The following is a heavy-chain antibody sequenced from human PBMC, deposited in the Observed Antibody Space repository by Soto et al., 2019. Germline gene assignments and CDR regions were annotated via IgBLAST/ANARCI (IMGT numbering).Heavy chain of an antibody. Sequence: ASVKVSCKASGYTFTGYYIHWVRQAPGQGLEWMGWINPNSGDTNYAQQFQGRVTMTRDTSITTAHMDLTRLISDDTAVYYCARDSHGMDVWGQGTTVTVSS. J-gene: IGHJ6*02. V-gene: IGHV1-2*02. CDR3: ARDSHGMDV. CDR2: INPNSGDT. CDR1: GYTFTGYY.